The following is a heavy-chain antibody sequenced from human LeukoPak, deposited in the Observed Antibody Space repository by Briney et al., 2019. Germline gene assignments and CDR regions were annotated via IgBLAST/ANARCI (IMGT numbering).Heavy chain of an antibody. Sequence: SQTLSLTCAISGDSVSSNSAAWNWIRQSPSRGLEWLGRTYYRSRWYSDYAVSLKSRITIIPDTSKNQFSLQLNSVTLEDTAVYFCARELRRIFDYWDQGSLVTVS. CDR2: TYYRSRWYS. J-gene: IGHJ4*02. CDR1: GDSVSSNSAA. V-gene: IGHV6-1*01. CDR3: ARELRRIFDY.